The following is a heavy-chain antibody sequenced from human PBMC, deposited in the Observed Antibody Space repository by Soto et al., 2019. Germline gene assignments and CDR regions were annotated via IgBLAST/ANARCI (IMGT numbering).Heavy chain of an antibody. CDR2: IIPIFGTA. Sequence: SVKVSCKASGGTFSSYAISWVRQAPGQGLEWMGGIIPIFGTANYAQKFQGRVTITADESTSTAYMELSSLRSEDTAVYYCASPFGSNYDFWSGPRYGMDVWGQGTTVTVSS. D-gene: IGHD3-3*01. CDR1: GGTFSSYA. V-gene: IGHV1-69*13. J-gene: IGHJ6*02. CDR3: ASPFGSNYDFWSGPRYGMDV.